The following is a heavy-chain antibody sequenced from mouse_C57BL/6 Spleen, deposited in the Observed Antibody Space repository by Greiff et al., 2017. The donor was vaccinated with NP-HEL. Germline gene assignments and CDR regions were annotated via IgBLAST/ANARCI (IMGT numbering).Heavy chain of an antibody. J-gene: IGHJ4*01. D-gene: IGHD6-5*01. Sequence: EVQLVESGGGLVQPKGSLKLSCAASGFSFNTYAMNWVRQAPGQGLEWVARIRSKSNNYASYYADSVKDRFTISRDDSESMLYLQMTNLKTEDTATYYCVRLKNECIAMDYWGQGTSVTVSS. CDR2: IRSKSNNYAS. V-gene: IGHV10-1*01. CDR3: VRLKNECIAMDY. CDR1: GFSFNTYA.